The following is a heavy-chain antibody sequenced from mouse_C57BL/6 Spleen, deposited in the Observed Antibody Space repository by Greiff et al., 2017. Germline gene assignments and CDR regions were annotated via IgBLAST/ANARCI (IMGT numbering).Heavy chain of an antibody. J-gene: IGHJ4*01. CDR2: ILPGSGST. V-gene: IGHV1-9*01. D-gene: IGHD3-2*02. CDR3: ARRRGSSGYDYYAMDY. Sequence: QVQLKQSGAELMKPGASVKLSCKATGYTFTGYWIEWVKQRPGHGLEWIGEILPGSGSTNYNEKFKGKATFTADTSSNTAYMQLSSLTTEDSAIYYCARRRGSSGYDYYAMDYWGQGTSVTVSS. CDR1: GYTFTGYW.